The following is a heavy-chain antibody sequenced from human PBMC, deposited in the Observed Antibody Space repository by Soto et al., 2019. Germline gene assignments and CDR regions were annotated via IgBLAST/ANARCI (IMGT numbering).Heavy chain of an antibody. D-gene: IGHD7-27*01. J-gene: IGHJ2*01. CDR1: GFSFSQTA. CDR2: IWYDGSGQ. Sequence: QVQLVESGGGVAQPGRSLILSCTASGFSFSQTAIHWVRQTPDKGLEWVAIIWYDGSGQYYADSVKGRFTISRDNSKNTVYVQMNSLRVDDTSVDYCAMDWGTTGDGLLKGFLDVWGRGTQVTVSS. V-gene: IGHV3-33*01. CDR3: AMDWGTTGDGLLKGFLDV.